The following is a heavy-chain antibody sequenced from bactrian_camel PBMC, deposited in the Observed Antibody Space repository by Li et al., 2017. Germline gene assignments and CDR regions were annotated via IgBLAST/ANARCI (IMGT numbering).Heavy chain of an antibody. Sequence: HVQLVESGGGSVQAGGSLRLSCAASGNIAGNYYTNWVRQSPGKGLEWVSAIYRDGTTTYYADSVKGRFTISRDSAKNTVYLQMNSLKPEDSAMYYCAAGAEASVRPGRYDYWGQGTQVTVS. CDR1: GNIAGNYY. CDR2: IYRDGTTT. J-gene: IGHJ4*01. D-gene: IGHD4*01. V-gene: IGHV3-2*01. CDR3: AAGAEASVRPGRYDY.